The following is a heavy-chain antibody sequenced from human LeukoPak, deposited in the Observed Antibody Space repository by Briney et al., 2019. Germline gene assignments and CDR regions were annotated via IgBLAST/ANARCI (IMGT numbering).Heavy chain of an antibody. CDR3: TRETSSRNFDY. V-gene: IGHV1-8*01. CDR1: GYTLTSCD. CDR2: MNPNSGRT. Sequence: GASVKVSCKASGYTLTSCDINWVRQATGQGLEWMGWMNPNSGRTGYAQNFQGRITITRNTSISTAYMELSSLRSEDTAVYYCTRETSSRNFDYWGQGTLVTVSS. J-gene: IGHJ4*02.